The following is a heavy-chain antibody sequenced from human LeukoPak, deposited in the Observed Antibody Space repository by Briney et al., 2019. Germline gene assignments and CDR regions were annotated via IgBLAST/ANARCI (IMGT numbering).Heavy chain of an antibody. J-gene: IGHJ4*02. CDR3: ARGGGAADY. D-gene: IGHD3-16*01. CDR2: INPNSGGT. CDR1: GYTFTGYY. Sequence: PGASVKVSCKASGYTFTGYYMNWVRQAPGQGLEWMGWINPNSGGTNYAQKFEGRVTMTRDTSISTAYMELSRLGSDDTAMYYCARGGGAADYWGQGTLVTVSS. V-gene: IGHV1-2*02.